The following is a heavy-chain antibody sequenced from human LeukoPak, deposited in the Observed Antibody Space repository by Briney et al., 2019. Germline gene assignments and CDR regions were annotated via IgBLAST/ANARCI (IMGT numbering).Heavy chain of an antibody. V-gene: IGHV3-21*01. Sequence: GGSLRLSCAASGFTLSSYSMNWVRQAPGKGLEWVSSISRSSAYIYYADSVKGRFTISRDNAKNSLYLQMNSLRAEDTAVYYCARDGSRSSSWYWVPFDYWGQGTLVTVSS. J-gene: IGHJ4*02. D-gene: IGHD6-13*01. CDR1: GFTLSSYS. CDR3: ARDGSRSSSWYWVPFDY. CDR2: ISRSSAYI.